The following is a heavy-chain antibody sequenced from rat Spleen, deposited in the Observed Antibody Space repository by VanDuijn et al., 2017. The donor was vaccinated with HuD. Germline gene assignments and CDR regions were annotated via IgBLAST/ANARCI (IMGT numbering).Heavy chain of an antibody. CDR1: GFTFSDYY. CDR2: ISYDGSST. CDR3: TTIYGGYNHDFDY. Sequence: EVQLVESDGGLVQPGRSLKLSCAASGFTFSDYYMAWVRQAPTKGLEWVATISYDGSSTYYRDSVKGRFTISRDNAKSTLYLQMDSLRSEDTATYSCTTIYGGYNHDFDYWGQGVMVTVSS. D-gene: IGHD1-11*01. J-gene: IGHJ2*01. V-gene: IGHV5-29*01.